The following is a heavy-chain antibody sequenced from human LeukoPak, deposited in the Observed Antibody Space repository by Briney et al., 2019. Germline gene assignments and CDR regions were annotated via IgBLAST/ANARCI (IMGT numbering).Heavy chain of an antibody. Sequence: PGGSLRLSCAASGFTFSSYGMHWVRQAPGKGLEWVAVIWYDGSNKYYADSVKGRFTISRDNSKNTLYLQMNSLRAEDTAVYYCARDGTTTRYNWFDSWGQGTLVTVSS. CDR1: GFTFSSYG. V-gene: IGHV3-33*01. D-gene: IGHD1-7*01. CDR3: ARDGTTTRYNWFDS. CDR2: IWYDGSNK. J-gene: IGHJ5*01.